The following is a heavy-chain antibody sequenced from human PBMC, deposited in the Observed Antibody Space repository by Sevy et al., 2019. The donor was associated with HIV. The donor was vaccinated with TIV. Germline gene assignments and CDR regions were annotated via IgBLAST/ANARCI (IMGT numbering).Heavy chain of an antibody. CDR1: GFTFDDYA. J-gene: IGHJ3*02. Sequence: GGSLRLSCAASGFTFDDYAMSWVRQAPGKGLEWVSGINWSGSNTGYAYSVKGRFTISRDSAKTSLYLQMNSLRTEVTALYYCARNTYYYDTAGVGAFDIWGQGTMVTVSS. CDR2: INWSGSNT. V-gene: IGHV3-20*04. D-gene: IGHD3-22*01. CDR3: ARNTYYYDTAGVGAFDI.